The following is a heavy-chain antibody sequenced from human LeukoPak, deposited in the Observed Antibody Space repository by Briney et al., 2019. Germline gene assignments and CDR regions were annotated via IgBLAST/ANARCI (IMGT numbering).Heavy chain of an antibody. CDR2: IDRGVGNT. CDR1: GFTFSLYD. Sequence: QSGGSLRLSCAASGFTFSLYDFSWVRQAPGKGLECVSAIDRGVGNTYYADSAKGQFTISRDNSKNTLYLQMNNLRVDDTAVYYCAKKGQADDGGKPDWGQGTLVTVSS. J-gene: IGHJ4*02. V-gene: IGHV3-23*01. CDR3: AKKGQADDGGKPD.